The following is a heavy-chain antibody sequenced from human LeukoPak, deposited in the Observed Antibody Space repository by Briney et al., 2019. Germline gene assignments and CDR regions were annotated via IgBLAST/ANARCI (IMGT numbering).Heavy chain of an antibody. Sequence: GGSLRLSCAASGFTFSSYSMNWVRQAPGKGLEWVSSISSSSSYIYYADSVKGRFTISRDNAKNSLYLQMNSLRAEDTAVYYCARDASRTWGSRPFDYWGQGTLVTVSS. V-gene: IGHV3-21*01. CDR3: ARDASRTWGSRPFDY. D-gene: IGHD7-27*01. CDR1: GFTFSSYS. CDR2: ISSSSSYI. J-gene: IGHJ4*02.